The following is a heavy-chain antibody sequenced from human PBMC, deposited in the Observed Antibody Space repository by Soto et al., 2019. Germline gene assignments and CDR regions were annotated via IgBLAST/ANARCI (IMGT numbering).Heavy chain of an antibody. D-gene: IGHD3-10*01. CDR3: AKDFGAWSDS. Sequence: QVHLVESGGGVVQPGRSLTISCVGSGFSFSTYGMHWVRQAPAKGLEWVALISYDGTDKYYADSVKGRFSISRDNSKQTLSLQMDSLRPEDTAVYYCAKDFGAWSDSWGNGTLVNVSS. CDR2: ISYDGTDK. V-gene: IGHV3-30*18. CDR1: GFSFSTYG. J-gene: IGHJ5*01.